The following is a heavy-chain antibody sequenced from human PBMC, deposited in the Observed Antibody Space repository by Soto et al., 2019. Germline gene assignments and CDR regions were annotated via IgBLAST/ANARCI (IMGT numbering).Heavy chain of an antibody. Sequence: ADTLSLTCTVSDGSISNFYWSWIRQPPGKGLKWIGYISSSGNTNYTLYLRSRVSISVDTSKYQFSLNLTSVTAADTGVYYSARAPVVHTRSYFDSWGQGTPVTVSS. CDR1: DGSISNFY. CDR3: ARAPVVHTRSYFDS. V-gene: IGHV4-59*07. CDR2: ISSSGNT. D-gene: IGHD3-22*01. J-gene: IGHJ4*02.